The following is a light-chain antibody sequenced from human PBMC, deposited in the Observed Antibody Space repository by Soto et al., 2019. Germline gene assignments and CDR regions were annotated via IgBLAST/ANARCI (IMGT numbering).Light chain of an antibody. V-gene: IGKV1-12*01. CDR1: QGIYSW. J-gene: IGKJ4*01. CDR3: QQTNRFPLT. CDR2: DAS. Sequence: DIQMTQSQSSVSASVGDRVTINCRASQGIYSWLAWYQQKPAKAPKLLIFDASTLQGGVPSRLSGSGSGTDFTLTISSLQPEDFATYYCQQTNRFPLTFGGGTKVDI.